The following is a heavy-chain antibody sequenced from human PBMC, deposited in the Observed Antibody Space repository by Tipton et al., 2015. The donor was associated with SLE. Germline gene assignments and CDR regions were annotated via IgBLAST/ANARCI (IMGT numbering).Heavy chain of an antibody. CDR1: GDSSGSYY. Sequence: TLSLTCTVSGDSSGSYYWTWIRQPPGKGLEWIGYVYYSGSTNYNPALESRVTISIDTSKNQFSLEVRSVTAADTAVYYCVRLRSKVLIDYWGQGTLVTVSS. CDR3: VRLRSKVLIDY. V-gene: IGHV4-59*12. CDR2: VYYSGST. D-gene: IGHD2-8*01. J-gene: IGHJ4*02.